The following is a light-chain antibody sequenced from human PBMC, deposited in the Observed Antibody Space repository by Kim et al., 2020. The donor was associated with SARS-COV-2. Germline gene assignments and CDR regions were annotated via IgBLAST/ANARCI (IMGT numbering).Light chain of an antibody. J-gene: IGKJ5*01. CDR1: QSVGIN. CDR3: HQRAAWPNT. V-gene: IGKV3-11*01. CDR2: DAW. Sequence: EVVLTQSPATLSLSPGERATLSCRSSQSVGINLAWYQQKPDQAPRLLIYDAWRRAAGIPARFSSSGSGTDFTLTISDLELEDFAVYHCHQRAAWPNTFGQGTRLEIK.